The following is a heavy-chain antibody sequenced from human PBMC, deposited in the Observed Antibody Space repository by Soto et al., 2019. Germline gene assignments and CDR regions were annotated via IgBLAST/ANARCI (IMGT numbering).Heavy chain of an antibody. Sequence: QVQLVESGGGVVQPGRSLRLSCAASGFTFSSYGMHWVRQAPGKGLEGVAVIWYDGSNKYYADSVKGRFTISRDNSKNPLYLQMNSLRAEDTAVYYCARDQGAKAYDYWGQGTLVTVSS. CDR2: IWYDGSNK. D-gene: IGHD1-26*01. V-gene: IGHV3-33*01. CDR1: GFTFSSYG. J-gene: IGHJ4*02. CDR3: ARDQGAKAYDY.